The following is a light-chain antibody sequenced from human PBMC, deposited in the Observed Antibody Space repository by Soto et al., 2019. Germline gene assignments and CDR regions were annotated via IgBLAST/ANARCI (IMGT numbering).Light chain of an antibody. J-gene: IGKJ4*01. V-gene: IGKV3-15*01. CDR2: GAS. CDR3: QQYNDWPLT. Sequence: VVMTQSPATLSVSPGERATLSCRASQSVGSNLAWYQQKPGQAPRLLIYGASTRATGIPARLSGSASGAEFTLTISSLQSEDFAVYHCQQYNDWPLTFGEGTKVDIK. CDR1: QSVGSN.